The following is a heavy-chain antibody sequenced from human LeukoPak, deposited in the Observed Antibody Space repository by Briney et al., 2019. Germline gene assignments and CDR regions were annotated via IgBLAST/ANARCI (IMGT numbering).Heavy chain of an antibody. Sequence: ASVKVSCKASGYTFTSYGISWVRQAPGQGLEWMGWISAYNGNTNYAQKLQGRVTMTTDTSTSTAYMELSSLRSEDTAVYYCARGEGDYGGNYDPYFDYWGQGTLVTVSS. J-gene: IGHJ4*02. CDR1: GYTFTSYG. CDR2: ISAYNGNT. V-gene: IGHV1-18*01. D-gene: IGHD4-23*01. CDR3: ARGEGDYGGNYDPYFDY.